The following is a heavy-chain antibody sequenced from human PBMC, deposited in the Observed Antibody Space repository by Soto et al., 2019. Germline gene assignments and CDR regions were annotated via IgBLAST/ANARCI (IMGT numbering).Heavy chain of an antibody. CDR3: ARSSGVYATYWFEA. D-gene: IGHD2-8*01. CDR1: GGSISSINW. V-gene: IGHV4-4*02. CDR2: VYYSGST. Sequence: QVHLQESGPGLVKPSGTLSLTCGVSGGSISSINWWSWVRQTPGKGLEWIGEVYYSGSTNYNPSLTSRVTMSIDKSKNQFLLNLTSVTAADKDVYSCARSSGVYATYWFEAWGQGTVVTVSS. J-gene: IGHJ5*02.